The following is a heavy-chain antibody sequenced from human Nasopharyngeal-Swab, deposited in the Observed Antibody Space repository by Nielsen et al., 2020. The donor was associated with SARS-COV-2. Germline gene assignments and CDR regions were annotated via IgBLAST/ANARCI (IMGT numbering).Heavy chain of an antibody. Sequence: VRQAPGQGLEWMGWMNPNSGNTGYAQKFQGRVTITRNTSISTAYMELGSLRSEDTAVYYCARVVGYSGYDLDYWGQGTLVTVSS. CDR3: ARVVGYSGYDLDY. V-gene: IGHV1-8*03. J-gene: IGHJ4*02. CDR2: MNPNSGNT. D-gene: IGHD5-12*01.